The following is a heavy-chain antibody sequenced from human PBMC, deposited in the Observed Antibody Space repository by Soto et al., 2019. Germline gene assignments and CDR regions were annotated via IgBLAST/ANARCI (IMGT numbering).Heavy chain of an antibody. J-gene: IGHJ4*02. V-gene: IGHV4-30-4*01. CDR3: ARRMPIDSYPFDY. CDR2: IYSTGST. Sequence: QVQLQESGPGLVKSSQTLSLTCTVSGGSISSGDYFWSWIRQPPGKGLVWIGYIYSTGSTYYNPSLTSRVTISVDTSKNQFSLKLNSVTAADTAVYYCARRMPIDSYPFDYWGQGSLVTVSS. D-gene: IGHD2-2*01. CDR1: GGSISSGDYF.